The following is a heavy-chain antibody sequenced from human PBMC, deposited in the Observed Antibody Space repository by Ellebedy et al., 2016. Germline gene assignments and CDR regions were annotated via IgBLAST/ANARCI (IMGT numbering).Heavy chain of an antibody. J-gene: IGHJ4*02. Sequence: ASVKVSXKASGYIFSTYGISWVRQAPGQGLEWMGWISGHSGKTNYVQKFQGRVTMTTDTSTTTAYMELRTLTSDDTAVYYCARFCGPRIHRWSCPPILGDFWGQGTLVSVSS. D-gene: IGHD5-18*01. CDR1: GYIFSTYG. CDR2: ISGHSGKT. V-gene: IGHV1-18*01. CDR3: ARFCGPRIHRWSCPPILGDF.